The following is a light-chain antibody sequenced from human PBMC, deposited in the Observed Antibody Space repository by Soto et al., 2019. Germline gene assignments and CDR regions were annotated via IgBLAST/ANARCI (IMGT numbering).Light chain of an antibody. CDR1: SSDVGAYNL. CDR3: SSYTNTSTLV. CDR2: DVS. J-gene: IGLJ3*02. Sequence: QSALTQPASVSGSPGQSITISCTGTSSDVGAYNLVSWYQQHPGRAPKLFIFDVSDRPSGVSDRVSGSKSGNTASLTISGLQAEDEASYYCSSYTNTSTLVFGGGTKLTVL. V-gene: IGLV2-14*02.